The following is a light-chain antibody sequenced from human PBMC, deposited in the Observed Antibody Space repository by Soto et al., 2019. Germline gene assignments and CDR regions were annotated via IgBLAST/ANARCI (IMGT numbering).Light chain of an antibody. CDR3: QHYNNWPPL. J-gene: IGKJ2*01. CDR2: GAS. V-gene: IGKV3D-15*01. Sequence: ERVMTQSPATLSVSPGERATLSCRASQTVNSNLAWYQQEPGQAPRLLIYGASTRATGIPARFSGSGSGTEFTLIISSLQSEDFAVYYCQHYNNWPPLFGQGTKLEIK. CDR1: QTVNSN.